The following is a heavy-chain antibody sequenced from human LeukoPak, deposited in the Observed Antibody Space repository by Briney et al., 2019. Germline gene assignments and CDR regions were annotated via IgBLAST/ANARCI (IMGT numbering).Heavy chain of an antibody. CDR1: GFTFGDYA. CDR3: TRTMVVTPTSEFDY. CDR2: IRSKAYGGTT. D-gene: IGHD2-21*02. Sequence: GGSLRLSCTATGFTFGDYAMSWFRQAPGEGLEWVGFIRSKAYGGTTEYAASVKGRFTISRDDSKGIAYLQMNSLKTEDTAVYYCTRTMVVTPTSEFDYWGQGTLVTVSS. V-gene: IGHV3-49*03. J-gene: IGHJ4*02.